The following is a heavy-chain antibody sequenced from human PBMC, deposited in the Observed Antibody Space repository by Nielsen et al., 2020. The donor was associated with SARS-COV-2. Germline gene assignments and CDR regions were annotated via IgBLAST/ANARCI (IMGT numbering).Heavy chain of an antibody. CDR1: GFSFSDYS. CDR3: ARAFTTISGSDL. Sequence: GSLRLSCVVSGFSFSDYSMSWIRQAPGKGLEWVALIDESGITYYADSVEGRFTISRDNSKNALILHMDSLRAEDTAVYYCARAFTTISGSDLWGQGTVVTVSS. CDR2: IDESGIT. V-gene: IGHV3-53*01. J-gene: IGHJ3*01. D-gene: IGHD3-22*01.